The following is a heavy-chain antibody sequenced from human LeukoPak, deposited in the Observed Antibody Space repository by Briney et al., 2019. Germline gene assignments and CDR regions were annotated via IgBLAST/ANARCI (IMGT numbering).Heavy chain of an antibody. V-gene: IGHV5-51*01. CDR3: ARRYGTRRDPPNNWFDP. CDR2: IYPSDSDT. Sequence: GESLNISCNASGYSFTSYWIGWVRQMRGKGLEWMGIIYPSDSDTRYSPSFQGQVTISADKSISTAYLQWSSLKASDTAMYYRARRYGTRRDPPNNWFDPWGQGTLVTVSS. D-gene: IGHD1-14*01. CDR1: GYSFTSYW. J-gene: IGHJ5*02.